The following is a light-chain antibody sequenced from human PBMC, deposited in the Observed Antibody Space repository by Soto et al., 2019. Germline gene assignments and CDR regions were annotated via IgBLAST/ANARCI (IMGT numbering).Light chain of an antibody. Sequence: DIVLTQSPGTLSLSPGERATLSCWASQSVSSGYLAWYQQKLGQAPRLLIYGASSRAAGIPDRFSGSGFGTDVTLTISRLEPEDFAVYYCQQYGSSPWTFGQGTKVEIK. J-gene: IGKJ1*01. CDR3: QQYGSSPWT. CDR1: QSVSSGY. V-gene: IGKV3-20*01. CDR2: GAS.